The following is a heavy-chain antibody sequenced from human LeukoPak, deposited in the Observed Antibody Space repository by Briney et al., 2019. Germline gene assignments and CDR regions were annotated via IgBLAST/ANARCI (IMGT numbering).Heavy chain of an antibody. J-gene: IGHJ5*01. D-gene: IGHD2-2*01. CDR1: GFTFSSYS. Sequence: GGSLRLSCAASGFTFSSYSMNWVRQAPGKGLEWVSYISSSSSTIYYADSVKGRFTISRDNAKNSLYLQMNSLRAEDTAVYYCAKDRHAPGRYCSSTTCFPFDSWGQGTLVTVSS. CDR2: ISSSSSTI. V-gene: IGHV3-48*01. CDR3: AKDRHAPGRYCSSTTCFPFDS.